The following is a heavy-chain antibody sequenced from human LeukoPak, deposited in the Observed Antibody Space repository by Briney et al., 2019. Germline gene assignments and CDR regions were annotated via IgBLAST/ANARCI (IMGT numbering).Heavy chain of an antibody. J-gene: IGHJ4*02. V-gene: IGHV4-59*01. CDR1: GGSISGYY. D-gene: IGHD1-26*01. CDR3: ARGGGQWELLDY. Sequence: PSETLSLTCTVSGGSISGYYWSWIRQTPGKGLEWIGYSYYSGSTDYNPSLKSRVSISVDTSKNRFSLKLRSVTAADTAVYYCARGGGQWELLDYWGQGTLVTVSS. CDR2: SYYSGST.